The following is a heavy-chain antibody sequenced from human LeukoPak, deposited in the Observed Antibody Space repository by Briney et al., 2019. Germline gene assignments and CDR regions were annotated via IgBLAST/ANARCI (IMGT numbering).Heavy chain of an antibody. CDR2: ISYDGSNK. D-gene: IGHD6-19*01. Sequence: PGGSLRLSCAASGFTFSSYGMHWVRQAPGKGLEWVAVISYDGSNKYYADSVKGRFTISRDNSKNSLYLQMNSLRAEDTAVYYCAGAAGTFDYWGQGTLVTVSS. V-gene: IGHV3-30*03. CDR1: GFTFSSYG. J-gene: IGHJ4*02. CDR3: AGAAGTFDY.